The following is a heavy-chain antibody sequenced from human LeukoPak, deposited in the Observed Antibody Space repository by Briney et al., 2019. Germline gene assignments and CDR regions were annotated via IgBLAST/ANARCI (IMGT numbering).Heavy chain of an antibody. CDR1: GGSISSYY. CDR3: AGMGRIAARPYYYCMDV. V-gene: IGHV4-59*01. CDR2: IYYSGST. J-gene: IGHJ6*03. Sequence: PSETLSLTCTVSGGSISSYYWSWIRQPPGKGLERIGYIYYSGSTNYNPSLKSRVTISVDTSKNQFSLKLSSVTAADTAVYYCAGMGRIAARPYYYCMDVWGKGTTVTVSS. D-gene: IGHD6-6*01.